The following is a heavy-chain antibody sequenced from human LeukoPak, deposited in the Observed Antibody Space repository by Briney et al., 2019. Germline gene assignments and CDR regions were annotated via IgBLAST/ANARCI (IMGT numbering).Heavy chain of an antibody. CDR1: GGSFSGYY. D-gene: IGHD6-13*01. CDR3: ATGRQPVY. V-gene: IGHV4-34*01. Sequence: SETLSLTFAVYGGSFSGYYWSWIRQPPGKGLEWIGEINHSGSTNYNPSLKSRATISVDTSKNQFSLKLSSVTAADTAVYYCATGRQPVYWGQGTLVTVSS. CDR2: INHSGST. J-gene: IGHJ4*02.